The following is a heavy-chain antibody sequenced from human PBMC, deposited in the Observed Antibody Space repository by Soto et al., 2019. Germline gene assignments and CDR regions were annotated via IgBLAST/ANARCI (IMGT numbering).Heavy chain of an antibody. CDR1: GFTFSGSA. J-gene: IGHJ6*02. V-gene: IGHV3-73*01. CDR3: TRLLSERDILTGYYKDDYYYGMDV. Sequence: GSLRLSCAASGFTFSGSAMHWVRQASGKGLEWVGRIRSKANSYATAYAASVKGRFTISRDDSKNTAYLQMNSLKTEDTAVYYCTRLLSERDILTGYYKDDYYYGMDVWGQGTTVTVSS. CDR2: IRSKANSYAT. D-gene: IGHD3-9*01.